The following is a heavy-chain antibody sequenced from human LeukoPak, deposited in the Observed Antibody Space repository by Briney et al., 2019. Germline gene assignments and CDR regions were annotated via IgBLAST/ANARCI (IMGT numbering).Heavy chain of an antibody. CDR1: VFTISTNT. J-gene: IGHJ4*02. CDR2: ISGSGGNT. D-gene: IGHD2-2*01. Sequence: GGSLRLSCAPSVFTISTNTMSGVRQAPGKGLEWVSAISGSGGNTYYADSVKGRFTISRDNSKNTLYLQMNSLRAEDTAVYFCARLRGSRSQYLYSFDYWGQGTLVTVSS. V-gene: IGHV3-23*01. CDR3: ARLRGSRSQYLYSFDY.